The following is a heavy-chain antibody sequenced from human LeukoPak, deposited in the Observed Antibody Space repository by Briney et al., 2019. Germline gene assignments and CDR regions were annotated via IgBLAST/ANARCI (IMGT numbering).Heavy chain of an antibody. V-gene: IGHV4-38-2*02. CDR1: GYSISSGYY. J-gene: IGHJ6*02. Sequence: KPSETLSLTCTVSGYSISSGYYWGWIRQPPGKGLEWIGSIYHSGSTYYNPSLKSRVTISVDTSKNQFSLKLSSVTAADTAVYYCARGPYSSQDYYYGMDVWGQGTTVTVSS. CDR3: ARGPYSSQDYYYGMDV. CDR2: IYHSGST. D-gene: IGHD6-19*01.